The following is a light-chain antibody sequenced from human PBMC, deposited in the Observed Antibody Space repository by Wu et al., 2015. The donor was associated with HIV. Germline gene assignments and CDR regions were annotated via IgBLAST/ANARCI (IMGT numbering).Light chain of an antibody. Sequence: EIVLTQSPATLSLSPGRRATLSCRASRSIDTDLGWYQQRPGQAPRLLIYDASTRATGIPARFSGSGSGTEFSLTITSLEPDDFAVYYCQHRSDWPTFGQGTKVEIK. CDR2: DAS. CDR3: QHRSDWPT. V-gene: IGKV3-11*01. CDR1: RSIDTD. J-gene: IGKJ1*01.